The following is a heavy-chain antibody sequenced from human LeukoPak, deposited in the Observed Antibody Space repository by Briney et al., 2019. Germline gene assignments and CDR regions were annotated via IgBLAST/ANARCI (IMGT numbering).Heavy chain of an antibody. CDR2: IYYSGST. CDR1: GGSISSGGYY. V-gene: IGHV4-31*03. Sequence: PSQTLSLTCTVPGGSISSGGYYWSWIRQYPGKGLEWIGYIYYSGSTYYNPSLKSRVTISVDTSKNQFSLKLSSVTAADTAVYYCATLATYYYDSSGYYLDYWGQGTLVTVSS. J-gene: IGHJ4*02. CDR3: ATLATYYYDSSGYYLDY. D-gene: IGHD3-22*01.